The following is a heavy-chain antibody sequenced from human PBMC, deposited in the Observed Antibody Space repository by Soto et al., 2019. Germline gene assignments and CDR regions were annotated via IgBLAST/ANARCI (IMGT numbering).Heavy chain of an antibody. J-gene: IGHJ6*02. Sequence: SETLSLTCAVSGGSISSSNWWSWVRQPPGKGLEWIGEIYHSGSTNYNPSLKSRVTISVDKSKNQFSLKLSSVTAADTAVYYCARGSRHAISSGWYNYYYGMDVWGQGTTVTVSS. D-gene: IGHD6-19*01. V-gene: IGHV4-4*02. CDR1: GGSISSSNW. CDR3: ARGSRHAISSGWYNYYYGMDV. CDR2: IYHSGST.